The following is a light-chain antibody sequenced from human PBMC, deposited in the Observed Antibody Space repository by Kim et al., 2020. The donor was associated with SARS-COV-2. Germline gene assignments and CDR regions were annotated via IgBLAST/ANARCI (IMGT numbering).Light chain of an antibody. J-gene: IGLJ2*01. V-gene: IGLV3-19*01. CDR2: GKN. Sequence: SSELTQDPAVSAALGQTVKITCQGDSLRSYYANWFQQRPGQAPILLISGKNNRPSGIPDRFSGSSRGDTASLTITEAQAEDEADYYCNSRDSNGAQVVFGGGTQLTVL. CDR3: NSRDSNGAQVV. CDR1: SLRSYY.